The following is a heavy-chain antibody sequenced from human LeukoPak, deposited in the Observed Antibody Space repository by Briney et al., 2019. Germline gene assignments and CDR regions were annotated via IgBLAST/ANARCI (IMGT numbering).Heavy chain of an antibody. J-gene: IGHJ4*02. D-gene: IGHD6-19*01. V-gene: IGHV4-59*01. CDR3: ARERVPQSSGWSALFDY. CDR2: IYYSGST. Sequence: SETLFLTCTVSGGSISSYYWSWIRQPPGKGLEWIGYIYYSGSTNYNPSLKSRVTISVDTSKNQFSLKLSSVTAADTAVYYCARERVPQSSGWSALFDYWGQGTLVPVSS. CDR1: GGSISSYY.